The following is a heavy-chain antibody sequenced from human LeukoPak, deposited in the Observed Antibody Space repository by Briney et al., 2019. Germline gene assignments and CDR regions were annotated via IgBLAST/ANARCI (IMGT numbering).Heavy chain of an antibody. CDR2: INTNTGNP. CDR3: ARGWSLAALYYYYYYYMDV. CDR1: GYTFTTYA. D-gene: IGHD6-13*01. V-gene: IGHV7-4-1*02. J-gene: IGHJ6*03. Sequence: GASVKVSCKASGYTFTTYAMNWVRQAPGQGLEWMGWINTNTGNPTYAQGFTGRFVFSLDTSVSTAYLQISSLKAEDTAVYYCARGWSLAALYYYYYYYMDVWGKGTTVTVSS.